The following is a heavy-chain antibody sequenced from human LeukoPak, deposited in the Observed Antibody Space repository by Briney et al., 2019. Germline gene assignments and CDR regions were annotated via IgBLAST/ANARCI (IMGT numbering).Heavy chain of an antibody. V-gene: IGHV1-24*01. Sequence: ASVKVSCKVSGYTLTELSMHWVRQAPGKGLEWMGGFDPEDGETIYAQKFQGRVTMTEGTSTDTAYMELSSLRSEDTAVYYCATATTRGYYYYMDVWGKGTTVTVSS. CDR2: FDPEDGET. J-gene: IGHJ6*03. CDR1: GYTLTELS. CDR3: ATATTRGYYYYMDV. D-gene: IGHD1/OR15-1a*01.